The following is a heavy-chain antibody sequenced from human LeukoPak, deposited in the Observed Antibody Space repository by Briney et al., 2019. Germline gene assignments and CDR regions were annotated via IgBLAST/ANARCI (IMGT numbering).Heavy chain of an antibody. CDR2: ISSSSSYI. V-gene: IGHV3-21*01. Sequence: GGALRLSCAASGFIFSSYSMNWVRQAPGKGLEWVSSISSSSSYIYYADSVKGRFTISRDNAKNSLYLQMNSLRAEDTAVYYCAIDSSGYYRNWGQGPLVTVSS. J-gene: IGHJ4*02. D-gene: IGHD3-22*01. CDR1: GFIFSSYS. CDR3: AIDSSGYYRN.